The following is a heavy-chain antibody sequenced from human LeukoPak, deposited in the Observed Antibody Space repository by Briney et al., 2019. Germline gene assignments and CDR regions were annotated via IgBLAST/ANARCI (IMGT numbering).Heavy chain of an antibody. CDR3: ARVDSGYDYFDY. D-gene: IGHD5-12*01. CDR2: IYYSGST. Sequence: PSETLSLTCTVSGGSISSGGYYWSWIRQHSGRGLEWIGYIYYSGSTNYNPSLKSRVTISVDTSKNQFSLKLSSVTAADTAVYYCARVDSGYDYFDYWGQGTLVTVSS. J-gene: IGHJ4*02. V-gene: IGHV4-61*08. CDR1: GGSISSGGYY.